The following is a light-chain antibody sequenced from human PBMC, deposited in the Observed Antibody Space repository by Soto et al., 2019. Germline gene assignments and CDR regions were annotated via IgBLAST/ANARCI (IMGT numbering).Light chain of an antibody. J-gene: IGKJ2*01. CDR2: GAS. Sequence: EIVMTQSPATLSVSPGERASLSCRASQSVGSNLAWYQQTAGQAPRLLIYGASTRATGIPARFSGSGSGTEFTLTISSLQSEEFAVYSCQQYTNWPYTFGQGTQLEIK. V-gene: IGKV3-15*01. CDR3: QQYTNWPYT. CDR1: QSVGSN.